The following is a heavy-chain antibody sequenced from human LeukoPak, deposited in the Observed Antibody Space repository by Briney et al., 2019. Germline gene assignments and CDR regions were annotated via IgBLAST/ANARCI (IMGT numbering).Heavy chain of an antibody. V-gene: IGHV3-30*04. Sequence: PGGSLGLSCAASGFPLIQHSMSWIRQASGKGLEWPAVVSHDGGLTFYADSVRGRFTISRDNSKNMHFLQMNNKTPGDTAVYFCARGMTRKGEFDLWGRGTLVTVSS. D-gene: IGHD1-26*01. CDR1: GFPLIQHS. J-gene: IGHJ4*01. CDR3: ARGMTRKGEFDL. CDR2: VSHDGGLT.